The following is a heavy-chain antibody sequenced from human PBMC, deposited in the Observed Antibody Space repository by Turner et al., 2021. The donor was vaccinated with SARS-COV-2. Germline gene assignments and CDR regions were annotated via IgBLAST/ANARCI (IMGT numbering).Heavy chain of an antibody. Sequence: QVQLVESGGGVVQPGRSLRLSCAASGFTFSNYAMHWVRQATGKGLEWVAVISYDGSNKYYADSVKGRFTISRDNSKNTLYLQMNSLRAEDTAVYYCARDREDCSSTSCYEADWGQGTLVTVSS. V-gene: IGHV3-30-3*01. CDR1: GFTFSNYA. D-gene: IGHD2-2*01. CDR3: ARDREDCSSTSCYEAD. CDR2: ISYDGSNK. J-gene: IGHJ4*02.